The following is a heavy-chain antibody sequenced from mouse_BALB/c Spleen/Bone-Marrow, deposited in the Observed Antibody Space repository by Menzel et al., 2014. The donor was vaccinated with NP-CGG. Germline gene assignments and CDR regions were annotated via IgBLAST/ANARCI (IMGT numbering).Heavy chain of an antibody. CDR3: ASGYYGSSPYWYFDV. Sequence: EVQLQQSGAELVRPGALVKLSCKASGFNIKDYYMHWVKQRPELGLEWIGWIDPENGNTIYDPKFQGKASITADTSSNTAYLQLSSLTSEDTAVYYCASGYYGSSPYWYFDVWGAGTTVTVSS. J-gene: IGHJ1*01. D-gene: IGHD1-1*01. V-gene: IGHV14-1*02. CDR1: GFNIKDYY. CDR2: IDPENGNT.